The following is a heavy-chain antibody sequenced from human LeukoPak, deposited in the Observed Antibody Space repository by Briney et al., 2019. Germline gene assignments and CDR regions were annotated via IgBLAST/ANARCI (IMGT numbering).Heavy chain of an antibody. Sequence: SETLSLTCTVSGGSISSYYWSWIRQPPGKGLEWIGYIYYSGSTNYNPSLKSRVTISVDTSKNQFSLKLSSVTAADTAVYYCARHLVLSSYFDYWGQGTLVTVSS. D-gene: IGHD2-8*01. J-gene: IGHJ4*02. CDR2: IYYSGST. V-gene: IGHV4-59*08. CDR1: GGSISSYY. CDR3: ARHLVLSSYFDY.